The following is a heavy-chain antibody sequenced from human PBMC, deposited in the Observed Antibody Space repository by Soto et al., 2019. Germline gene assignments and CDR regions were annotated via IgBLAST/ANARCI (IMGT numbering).Heavy chain of an antibody. CDR1: GFTFTDYW. CDR3: ARETYRGFYFDY. D-gene: IGHD4-4*01. Sequence: LRLSCAASGFTFTDYWTHWVRQAPGKGLVWVSRINSDGSRTSYADSVTGRFTISRDNAKNTLYLQMNSLRVEDTALYYCARETYRGFYFDYWGQGTLVTVSS. J-gene: IGHJ4*02. V-gene: IGHV3-74*01. CDR2: INSDGSRT.